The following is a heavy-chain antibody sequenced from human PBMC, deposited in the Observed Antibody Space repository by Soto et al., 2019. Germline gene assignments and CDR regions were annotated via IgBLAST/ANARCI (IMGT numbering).Heavy chain of an antibody. CDR3: ARGLILWFGELSRRGGYYYYMDV. CDR2: INDSGNI. V-gene: IGHV4-34*01. J-gene: IGHJ6*03. CDR1: GGSFSGYQ. Sequence: SETLSLTCAVYGGSFSGYQWTWIRQTPGRGLEWIGEINDSGNINYNPSLKSRVTILVDTAKKQISLKLSSVTAADTAVYYCARGLILWFGELSRRGGYYYYMDVWGKGTTVTVSS. D-gene: IGHD3-10*01.